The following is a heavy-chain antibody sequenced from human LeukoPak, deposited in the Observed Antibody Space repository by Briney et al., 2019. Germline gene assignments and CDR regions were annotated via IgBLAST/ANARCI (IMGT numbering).Heavy chain of an antibody. CDR1: GGTFSSYA. CDR3: ARHLDIVATTLIDY. J-gene: IGHJ4*02. D-gene: IGHD5-12*01. V-gene: IGHV1-69*06. Sequence: SVKVSCKASGGTFSSYAISWVRQAPGQGLEWMGRIIPIFGTANYAQKFQGRVTITADKSTSTAYMELSSLRSEDTAVYYCARHLDIVATTLIDYWDQGTLVTVSS. CDR2: IIPIFGTA.